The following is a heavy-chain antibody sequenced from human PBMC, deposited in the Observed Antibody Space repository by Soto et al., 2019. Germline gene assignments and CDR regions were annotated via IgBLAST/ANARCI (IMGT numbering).Heavy chain of an antibody. CDR1: GFTFSSYA. V-gene: IGHV3-23*01. D-gene: IGHD2-2*02. J-gene: IGHJ6*02. CDR3: PKHLNGSTYRYYYGMDV. CDR2: ISGSGGST. Sequence: PXESLSLFCAASGFTFSSYAMSWVRQAPGKGLEWVSAISGSGGSTYYADSVKGRFTISRDNSKNTLYLQMNSLRAEDTAVYYCPKHLNGSTYRYYYGMDVWGQGTTVTVFS.